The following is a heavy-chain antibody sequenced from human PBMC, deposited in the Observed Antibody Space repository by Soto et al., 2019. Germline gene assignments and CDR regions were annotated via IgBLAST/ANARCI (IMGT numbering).Heavy chain of an antibody. CDR1: GYTFTSYD. Sequence: QVQLVQSGAEVKKPGASVKVSCKASGYTFTSYDINWVRKATGKGLEWMGWMKPNSGNTGYAQKFQGRVTMTRNTSISTAYMELSSLRSEDTAVYSCARGRHWYFDLWGRGTLVTVSS. V-gene: IGHV1-8*01. CDR3: ARGRHWYFDL. CDR2: MKPNSGNT. J-gene: IGHJ2*01.